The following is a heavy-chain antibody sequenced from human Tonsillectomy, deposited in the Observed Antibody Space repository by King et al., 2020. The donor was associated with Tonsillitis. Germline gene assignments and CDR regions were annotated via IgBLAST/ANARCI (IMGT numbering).Heavy chain of an antibody. Sequence: QLVQSGTEMKRPGASVKVSCKASGYTFSDYYIHWVRQAPGQGLEWMGWINPNSGGTNYEQKFQGRVTMTRDTSISTAYMELRRLRSDDTAVFYCARWATAAPGSPHDAFDIWGQGTMVTVSS. D-gene: IGHD6-13*01. CDR1: GYTFSDYY. CDR2: INPNSGGT. CDR3: ARWATAAPGSPHDAFDI. J-gene: IGHJ3*02. V-gene: IGHV1-2*02.